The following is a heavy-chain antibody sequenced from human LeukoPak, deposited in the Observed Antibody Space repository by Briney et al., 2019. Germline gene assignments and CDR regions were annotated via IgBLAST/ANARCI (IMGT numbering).Heavy chain of an antibody. CDR3: ARDRGDYVGFDY. J-gene: IGHJ4*02. V-gene: IGHV3-30*04. CDR2: ISYDGSNK. CDR1: GFTFSSYA. Sequence: GGSLRLSCAASGFTFSSYAMHWVRQAPGKGLEWVAVISYDGSNKYYADSVKGRFTISRDNSKNTLYLQMNSLRAEDTAVYYCARDRGDYVGFDYWGQGTLVTVSS. D-gene: IGHD4-17*01.